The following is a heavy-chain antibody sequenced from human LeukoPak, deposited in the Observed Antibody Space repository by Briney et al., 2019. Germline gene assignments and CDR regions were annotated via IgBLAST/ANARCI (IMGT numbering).Heavy chain of an antibody. D-gene: IGHD2-15*01. Sequence: SETLSLTCTVSGGSISSSDYYWGWIRQPPGKGLEWIGSIYYGGSTYYNPSLKSRVTISVDTSMSQFSLKLSFVTTADTAVYYCARALGYCSGGSCTRGYNWFDPWGQGTLVTVPS. CDR3: ARALGYCSGGSCTRGYNWFDP. J-gene: IGHJ5*02. CDR1: GGSISSSDYY. V-gene: IGHV4-39*01. CDR2: IYYGGST.